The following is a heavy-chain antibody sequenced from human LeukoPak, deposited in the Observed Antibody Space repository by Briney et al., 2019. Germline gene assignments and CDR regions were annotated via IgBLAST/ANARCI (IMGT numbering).Heavy chain of an antibody. Sequence: ASVKVSCKASGGTFSSYAISWVRQAPGQGLEWMGRIIPILGIANYAKKFQGRVTITADKSTSTAYMELSSLRSEDTAVYYCARGGYYDSSGYIDYWGQGTLVTVSS. D-gene: IGHD3-22*01. V-gene: IGHV1-69*04. CDR3: ARGGYYDSSGYIDY. J-gene: IGHJ4*02. CDR2: IIPILGIA. CDR1: GGTFSSYA.